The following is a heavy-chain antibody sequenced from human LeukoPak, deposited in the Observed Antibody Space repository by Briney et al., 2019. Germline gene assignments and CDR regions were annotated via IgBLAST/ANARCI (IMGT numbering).Heavy chain of an antibody. V-gene: IGHV1-2*02. J-gene: IGHJ6*03. D-gene: IGHD1-1*01. Sequence: ASVKVSCKASGYTFTGYYMHWVRQAPGQGLEWMGWINPNSGGTNYAQKFQGRVTMTRDTSISTAYMELSRLRSDDTAVYYCARDVSIRVNGYYYYMDVWGKGTTVTVSS. CDR1: GYTFTGYY. CDR2: INPNSGGT. CDR3: ARDVSIRVNGYYYYMDV.